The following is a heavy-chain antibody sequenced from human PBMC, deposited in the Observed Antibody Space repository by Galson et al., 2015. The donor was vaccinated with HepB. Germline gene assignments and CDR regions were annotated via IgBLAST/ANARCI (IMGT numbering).Heavy chain of an antibody. Sequence: SLRLSCAASGFTVNSNYMSWVRQAPGKGLEWVSVIYSGGSTSYADSVKGRFTISRDNSNNTLYLQMNSLRAEDTAVYYCARGGYYYDSSGYYYLSRGLLDYWGQGTLVTVSP. CDR3: ARGGYYYDSSGYYYLSRGLLDY. CDR1: GFTVNSNY. J-gene: IGHJ4*02. V-gene: IGHV3-66*01. D-gene: IGHD3-22*01. CDR2: IYSGGST.